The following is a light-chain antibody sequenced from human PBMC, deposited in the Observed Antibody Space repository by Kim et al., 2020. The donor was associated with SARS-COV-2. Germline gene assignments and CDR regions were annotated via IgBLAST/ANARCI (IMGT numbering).Light chain of an antibody. V-gene: IGKV1-39*01. CDR1: QTISRY. CDR2: TTS. Sequence: ASVGDRVTITCRASQTISRYSNWYQQKPGKAPSLLIYTTSNLQSGVPSRFSGSGSGTDFTLTISSLQPEDFATYYCQQSYSTPQTFGQGTKVEIK. J-gene: IGKJ1*01. CDR3: QQSYSTPQT.